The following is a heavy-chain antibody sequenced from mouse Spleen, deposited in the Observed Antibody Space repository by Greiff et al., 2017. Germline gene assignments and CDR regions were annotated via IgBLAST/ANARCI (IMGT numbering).Heavy chain of an antibody. J-gene: IGHJ4*01. CDR1: GYTFTSYW. CDR2: IHPNSGST. V-gene: IGHV1-64*01. CDR3: ARLTGTFYAMDY. D-gene: IGHD4-1*01. Sequence: QVQLQQSGAELVKPGASVKLSCKASGYTFTSYWMHWVKQRPGQGLEWIGMIHPNSGSTNYNEKFKSKATLTVDKSSSTAYMQLSSLTSEDSAVYYCARLTGTFYAMDYWGQGTSVTVSS.